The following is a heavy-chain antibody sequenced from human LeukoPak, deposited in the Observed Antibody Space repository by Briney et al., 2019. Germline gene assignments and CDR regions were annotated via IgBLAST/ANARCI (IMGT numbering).Heavy chain of an antibody. CDR2: INPTGGST. D-gene: IGHD2-21*02. Sequence: ASVKVSCKASGYTFTSYYMHWVRQAPGQGLEWMGLINPTGGSTGYAQKFQGRVTITADESTSTAYMELRSLRSEDTAVYYCAKEWLYCGGDCPPDHWDYWGQGTLVTVSS. CDR3: AKEWLYCGGDCPPDHWDY. J-gene: IGHJ4*02. CDR1: GYTFTSYY. V-gene: IGHV1-46*01.